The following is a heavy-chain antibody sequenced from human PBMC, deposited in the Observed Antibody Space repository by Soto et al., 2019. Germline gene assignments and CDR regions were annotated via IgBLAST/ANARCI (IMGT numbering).Heavy chain of an antibody. CDR1: GFIFSDYT. V-gene: IGHV3-48*02. Sequence: EVQLVESGGDLVQPGGSLSLSCAASGFIFSDYTMTWVRQAPGRGLEFVSHISSSGDAIFYEGSVKGRSTVSRDNAKNSLDLQMNSLRDDDTAVYFCARDHGGSTWFVGVYYFFGMDVWGQGTAVTVSS. J-gene: IGHJ6*02. CDR3: ARDHGGSTWFVGVYYFFGMDV. CDR2: ISSSGDAI. D-gene: IGHD6-13*01.